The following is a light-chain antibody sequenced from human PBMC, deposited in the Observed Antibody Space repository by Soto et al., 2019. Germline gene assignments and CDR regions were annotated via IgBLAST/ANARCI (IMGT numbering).Light chain of an antibody. CDR3: QSYDSSLSASYV. V-gene: IGLV1-44*01. Sequence: QSVLTQPPSASGTPGQRVTISCSGSTSNIGNNVVNWYQQRPGTAPKLLISTNNQRPSGVPDRFSGSKSGTSASLAITGLQAEDEADYYCQSYDSSLSASYVFGGGTKLTVL. CDR2: TNN. J-gene: IGLJ1*01. CDR1: TSNIGNNV.